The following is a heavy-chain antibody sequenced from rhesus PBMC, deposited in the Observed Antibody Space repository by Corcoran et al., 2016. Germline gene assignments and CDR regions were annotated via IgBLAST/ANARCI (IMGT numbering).Heavy chain of an antibody. J-gene: IGHJ2*01. V-gene: IGHV4-73*01. D-gene: IGHD3-16*01. CDR3: ARGDYSGSYYSWYFDI. CDR2: IDGNSASP. Sequence: QVNLQQWGEGLVKPSETLSLTCAVYGGSISGYYYWNWIRQAPGKGLEWIGNIDGNSASPHNNPSLKKRVTISKDTSKNQFSLKLSAVTAADMAVYYCARGDYSGSYYSWYFDIWGPGTPITISS. CDR1: GGSISGYYY.